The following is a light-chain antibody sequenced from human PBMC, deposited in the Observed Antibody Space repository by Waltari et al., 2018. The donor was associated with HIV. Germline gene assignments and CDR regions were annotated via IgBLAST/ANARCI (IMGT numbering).Light chain of an antibody. J-gene: IGKJ5*01. V-gene: IGKV1-39*01. CDR3: QQSYSTPRIT. Sequence: DIQMTQSQSSLSASVGDRVTIPCRASKSISSYLNWYQQKPGKAPKLLIYAASSLQSGVPSRFSGSGSGTDFTLTISSLQPEDFATYYCQQSYSTPRITFGQGTRLEIE. CDR1: KSISSY. CDR2: AAS.